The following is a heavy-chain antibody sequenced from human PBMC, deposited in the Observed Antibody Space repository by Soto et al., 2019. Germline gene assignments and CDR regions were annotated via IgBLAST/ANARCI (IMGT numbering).Heavy chain of an antibody. CDR1: GYTFTSYG. CDR3: ARPRLGYSSSSQALFDY. Sequence: ASVKVSCKASGYTFTSYGISWVRQAPGQGLEWMGWISAYKGNTNYAQKLQGRVTMTTDTSTSTAYMELRSLRSDDTAVYYCARPRLGYSSSSQALFDYWGQGTLVTVSS. D-gene: IGHD6-6*01. CDR2: ISAYKGNT. V-gene: IGHV1-18*01. J-gene: IGHJ4*02.